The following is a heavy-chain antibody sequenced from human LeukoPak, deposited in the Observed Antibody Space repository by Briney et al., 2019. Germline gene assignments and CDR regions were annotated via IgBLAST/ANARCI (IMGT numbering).Heavy chain of an antibody. CDR2: INPNSGGT. CDR1: GYTFTGYY. Sequence: ASVKVSCKASGYTFTGYYIHWVRQAPGQGLEWMGWINPNSGGTNYAQKFQGRVTMTRDTSISTAYMELSRLRSDDTAVYYCARTQRVVPAAMTYYYYYMDVWGKGTTVTVSS. J-gene: IGHJ6*03. V-gene: IGHV1-2*02. CDR3: ARTQRVVPAAMTYYYYYMDV. D-gene: IGHD2-2*01.